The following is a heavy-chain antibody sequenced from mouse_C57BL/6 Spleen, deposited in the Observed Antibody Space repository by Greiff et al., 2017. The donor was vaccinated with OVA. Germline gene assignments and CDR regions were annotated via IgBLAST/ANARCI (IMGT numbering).Heavy chain of an antibody. D-gene: IGHD1-1*01. CDR2: ISDGGSYT. J-gene: IGHJ2*01. V-gene: IGHV5-4*01. Sequence: EVKLVESGGGLVKPGGSLKLSCAASGFTFSRYAMSWVRQTPEKRLEWVATISDGGSYTYYPDNVKGRFTISRDNAKNNLDLQMSHLKAEDTAVDYCAREVYYGSSYYFDYWGKGTTLTVSS. CDR3: AREVYYGSSYYFDY. CDR1: GFTFSRYA.